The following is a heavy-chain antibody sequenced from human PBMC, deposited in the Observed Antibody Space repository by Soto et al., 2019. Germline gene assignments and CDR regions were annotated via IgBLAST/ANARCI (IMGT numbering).Heavy chain of an antibody. Sequence: GGSLRLSCAASGFSFTTYAMHWVRQAPGKGLERVAVISDDGSIKYYADSVKGRFTISRDNSKYTFYLQMNSLRGDDTALYYCARAIETAMDPCDYWGQGALVTVSS. CDR3: ARAIETAMDPCDY. V-gene: IGHV3-30-3*01. J-gene: IGHJ4*02. D-gene: IGHD5-18*01. CDR2: ISDDGSIK. CDR1: GFSFTTYA.